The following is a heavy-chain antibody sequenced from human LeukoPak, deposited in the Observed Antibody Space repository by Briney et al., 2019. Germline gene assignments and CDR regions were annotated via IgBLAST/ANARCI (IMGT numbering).Heavy chain of an antibody. CDR3: ARDRSSGRDHDY. CDR2: INPNSGGT. J-gene: IGHJ4*02. V-gene: IGHV1-2*02. D-gene: IGHD6-19*01. Sequence: ASVKVSCKASGYTFSGYYMHWVRQAPGQGLEWMGWINPNSGGTNYAQKFQGRVTMTRDTSISTAYMELSSLRSDDTAVYYCARDRSSGRDHDYWGQGTLDAVST. CDR1: GYTFSGYY.